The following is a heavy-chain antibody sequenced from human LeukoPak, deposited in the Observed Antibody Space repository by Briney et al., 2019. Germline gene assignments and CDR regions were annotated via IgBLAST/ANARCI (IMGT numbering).Heavy chain of an antibody. Sequence: GGSLRLSCAASGFTFSDYYMSWIRQAPGRGLEWVSYVSSSSSYTNYADSVRGRFTISRDNAKDSLYLQMNSLRAEDTAVYYCARDWTYYYDSSGYYRAFDIWGQGTMVTVFS. D-gene: IGHD3-22*01. CDR2: VSSSSSYT. CDR3: ARDWTYYYDSSGYYRAFDI. J-gene: IGHJ3*02. CDR1: GFTFSDYY. V-gene: IGHV3-11*06.